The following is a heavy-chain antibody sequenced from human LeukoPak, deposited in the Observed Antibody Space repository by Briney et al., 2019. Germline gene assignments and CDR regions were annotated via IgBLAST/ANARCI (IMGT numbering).Heavy chain of an antibody. V-gene: IGHV3-23*01. CDR2: VSGSGGNT. CDR1: GFTCSKYA. Sequence: PGESLRLSCAGSGFTCSKYAMSWVREAPGKGLGWVSGVSGSGGNTYYADSVKGRFTLSRDNYRNTLYLQMNSLTAEDTAVYFCAKDLAPSGVVIITLDYWGRGTLVTVSS. D-gene: IGHD3-22*01. CDR3: AKDLAPSGVVIITLDY. J-gene: IGHJ4*02.